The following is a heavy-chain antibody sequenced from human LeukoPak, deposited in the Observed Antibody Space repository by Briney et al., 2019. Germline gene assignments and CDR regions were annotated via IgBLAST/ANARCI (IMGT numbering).Heavy chain of an antibody. D-gene: IGHD3-22*01. CDR3: ARGRSRWAYDSSGPYGY. V-gene: IGHV4-30-4*01. J-gene: IGHJ4*02. CDR1: GGSISSGDYY. CDR2: MYYSGST. Sequence: SETLSLTCTVSGGSISSGDYYWSWIRQPPGKGLEWIAYMYYSGSTYYNPSLKSRVTMSADTSKNQLSLKLSSVTAADTAVYYCARGRSRWAYDSSGPYGYWGKGTLVTVSS.